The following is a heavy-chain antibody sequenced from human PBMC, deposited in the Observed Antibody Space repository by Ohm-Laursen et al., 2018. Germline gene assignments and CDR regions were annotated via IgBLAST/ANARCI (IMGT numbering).Heavy chain of an antibody. CDR1: GYTFTSYD. Sequence: SVKVSCKPSGYTFTSYDINWVRQAPGQGLERLGGMNPNSGNTGYTQKFQDRVTMNRNTSISTAYMELSSLRSEDTAVYYCACSVVLYYCCALDDWGQGTLVTVSS. CDR2: MNPNSGNT. J-gene: IGHJ4*02. CDR3: ACSVVLYYCCALDD. V-gene: IGHV1-8*02. D-gene: IGHD1-26*01.